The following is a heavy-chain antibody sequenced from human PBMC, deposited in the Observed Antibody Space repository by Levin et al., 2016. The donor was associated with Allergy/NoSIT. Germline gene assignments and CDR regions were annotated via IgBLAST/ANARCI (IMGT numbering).Heavy chain of an antibody. CDR2: ISGSGGST. D-gene: IGHD1-1*01. V-gene: IGHV3-23*01. J-gene: IGHJ5*02. Sequence: VRQAPGKGLEWVSAISGSGGSTYYADSVKGRFTISRDNSKNTLYLQMNSLRAEDTAVYYCAKDAKSWTNNWFDPWGQGTLVTVSS. CDR3: AKDAKSWTNNWFDP.